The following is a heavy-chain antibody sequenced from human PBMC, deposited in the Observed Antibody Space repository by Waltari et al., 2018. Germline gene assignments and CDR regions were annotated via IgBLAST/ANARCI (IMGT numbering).Heavy chain of an antibody. CDR3: ARNSGNYSFLY. J-gene: IGHJ4*02. CDR1: GYSISGYF. D-gene: IGHD1-26*01. Sequence: QVQLQESGPGLLKPSETLSLTCAVSGYSISGYFWGWIRQPPGKGVEWIGSIYHRGRTYYNPALKSRVTMSVDTSKNQFSLKLSSVTAADTAVYYCARNSGNYSFLYWGQGTLVTVSS. V-gene: IGHV4-38-2*01. CDR2: IYHRGRT.